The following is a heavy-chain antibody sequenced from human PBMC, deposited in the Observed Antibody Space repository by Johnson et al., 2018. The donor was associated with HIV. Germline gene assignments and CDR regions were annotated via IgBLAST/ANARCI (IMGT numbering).Heavy chain of an antibody. CDR2: IWSDGSNK. D-gene: IGHD3-3*01. V-gene: IGHV3-33*01. CDR1: GFIFSSYG. CDR3: ARDASLRFLEWFDAFDI. Sequence: QVQLVESGGGVVQPGRSVRLSCAASGFIFSSYGMHWVRQAPGKGLEWVAVIWSDGSNKYYADSVKGRFTISRDNSKNTLFLQMNSLRADDTAVYYCARDASLRFLEWFDAFDIWGQGTMVTVSS. J-gene: IGHJ3*02.